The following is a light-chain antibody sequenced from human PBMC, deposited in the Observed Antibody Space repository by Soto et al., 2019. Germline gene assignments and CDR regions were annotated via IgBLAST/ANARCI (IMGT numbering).Light chain of an antibody. CDR1: SGHSSYI. Sequence: QSVLTQSSSASASLGSSVKLTCTLSSGHSSYIIAWHQQQPGKAPRYLMKLEGSGSYNKGSGVPDRFSGSSSGADRYLTISNLQFEDEADYYSETWGSNTQVVFGGGTKLTVL. CDR2: LEGSGSY. V-gene: IGLV4-60*02. J-gene: IGLJ2*01. CDR3: ETWGSNTQVV.